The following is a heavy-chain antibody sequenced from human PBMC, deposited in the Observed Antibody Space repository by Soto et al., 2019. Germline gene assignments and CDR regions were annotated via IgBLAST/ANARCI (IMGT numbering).Heavy chain of an antibody. V-gene: IGHV4-39*01. CDR1: GGSVSNSNYY. Sequence: SETLSLTCTVSGGSVSNSNYYWGCIRQSPGKGLERIGSVYYRGRSYSKSSVKSRVTISVDTSKNQFSLNLNSVTASDTAVYYCVSQRTSVLTQAYFDYWGPGALVTVSS. D-gene: IGHD2-8*01. CDR2: VYYRGRS. J-gene: IGHJ4*02. CDR3: VSQRTSVLTQAYFDY.